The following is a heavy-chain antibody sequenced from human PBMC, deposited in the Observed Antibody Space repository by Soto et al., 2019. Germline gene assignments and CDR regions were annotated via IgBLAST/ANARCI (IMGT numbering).Heavy chain of an antibody. CDR3: AKSVAIVVSPTDY. J-gene: IGHJ4*02. CDR2: ISGSGGST. Sequence: GGSLRLSCAASGFTFSSYAMIWVRQAPGKGLEWVSAISGSGGSTYYADSVKGRFTISRDNSKNTLYLQMNSLRAEDTAVYYCAKSVAIVVSPTDYWGQGTLVTVSS. V-gene: IGHV3-23*01. D-gene: IGHD2-2*03. CDR1: GFTFSSYA.